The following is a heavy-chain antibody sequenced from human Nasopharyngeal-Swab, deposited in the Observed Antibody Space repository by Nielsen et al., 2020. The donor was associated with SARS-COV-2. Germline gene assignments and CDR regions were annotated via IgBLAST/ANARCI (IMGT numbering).Heavy chain of an antibody. V-gene: IGHV4-34*01. CDR2: INHSGST. J-gene: IGHJ6*03. CDR1: GGSFSGSY. Sequence: SQTLSLTCAVYGGSFSGSYWGWIRQPPGKGPEWIAEINHSGSTNYNPSLKRRVTISVDTSKNQFSLRLSSVTAADTAVYYCARGLSGIVPAPILGLGPYYSYYYMDVWGKGTTVTVSS. CDR3: ARGLSGIVPAPILGLGPYYSYYYMDV. D-gene: IGHD2-2*01.